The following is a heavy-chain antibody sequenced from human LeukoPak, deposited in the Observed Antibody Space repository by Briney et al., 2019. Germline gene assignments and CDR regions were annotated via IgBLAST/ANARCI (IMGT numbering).Heavy chain of an antibody. Sequence: GESLKISCKGSGYNFTNYWIAWVRQMRGKGPEWMGVINLGGSDTTYSPSFQGQVTISADRSISTAYLQWSGLKASDTAMYYCARPHCSAANCYLYYFDYWGQGTLVTVSS. J-gene: IGHJ4*02. V-gene: IGHV5-51*01. CDR1: GYNFTNYW. D-gene: IGHD2-15*01. CDR2: INLGGSDT. CDR3: ARPHCSAANCYLYYFDY.